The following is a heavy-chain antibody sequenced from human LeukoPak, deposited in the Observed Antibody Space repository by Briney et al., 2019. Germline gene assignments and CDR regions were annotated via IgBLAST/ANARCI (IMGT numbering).Heavy chain of an antibody. J-gene: IGHJ6*03. CDR1: GGSLSGYY. Sequence: SETLSLTCAVYGGSLSGYYWSWIRQPPGKGLEWIGEINHSGSTNYSPSLKSRVTMSVDTSKNQFSLKLSSVTAADTAMYYCARVGVQIVVVPAATTQTTYYYYMDVWDKGTTVTVSS. D-gene: IGHD2-2*01. CDR3: ARVGVQIVVVPAATTQTTYYYYMDV. CDR2: INHSGST. V-gene: IGHV4-34*01.